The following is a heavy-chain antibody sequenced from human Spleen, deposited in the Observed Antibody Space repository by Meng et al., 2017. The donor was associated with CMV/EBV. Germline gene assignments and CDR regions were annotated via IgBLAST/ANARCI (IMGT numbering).Heavy chain of an antibody. CDR1: GYTFTAHY. D-gene: IGHD3-22*01. CDR3: ARLLHVPYYDSSGYYDY. J-gene: IGHJ4*02. V-gene: IGHV1-2*02. Sequence: ASVKVSCKASGYTFTAHYFHWVRQAPGQGLEWMGWSNPKTAATHYAQKFQGRVTMTTDTSISTAYMDLSRLRSDDTAVYFCARLLHVPYYDSSGYYDYWGQGTLVTVSS. CDR2: SNPKTAAT.